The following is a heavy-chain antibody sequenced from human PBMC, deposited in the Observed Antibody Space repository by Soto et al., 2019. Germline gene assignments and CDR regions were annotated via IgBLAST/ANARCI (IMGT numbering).Heavy chain of an antibody. Sequence: ASVKVSCKASGYTFTSYYMHWVRQAPGQGLEWMGIINPSGGSTSYAQKFQGRVTMTRDTSTSTVYMELSSLRSEDTAVYYCARVGEYCSSTSCYFFAWSWFDPWGQGTLVTVSS. V-gene: IGHV1-46*03. J-gene: IGHJ5*02. CDR3: ARVGEYCSSTSCYFFAWSWFDP. CDR2: INPSGGST. CDR1: GYTFTSYY. D-gene: IGHD2-2*01.